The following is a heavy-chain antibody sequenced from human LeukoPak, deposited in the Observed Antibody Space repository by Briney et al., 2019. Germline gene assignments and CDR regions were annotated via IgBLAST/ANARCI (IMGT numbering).Heavy chain of an antibody. Sequence: ASVKVSCKASGYTFTGYYMHWVRLAPGQGLEWMGLINPNNGGTSYAQKFQGRVSMTRDTSINTAYMELSRLRSDDTAVYFCARDSRVTNGDYWGQGTLVTVSS. CDR3: ARDSRVTNGDY. J-gene: IGHJ4*02. CDR1: GYTFTGYY. D-gene: IGHD3-10*01. CDR2: INPNNGGT. V-gene: IGHV1-2*02.